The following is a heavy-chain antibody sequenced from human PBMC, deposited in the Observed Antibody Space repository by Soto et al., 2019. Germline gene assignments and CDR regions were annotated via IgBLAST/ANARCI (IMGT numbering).Heavy chain of an antibody. D-gene: IGHD2-2*01. Sequence: ASVKVSCKASGYTFTHYGISWVRQAPGQGLEWMGWISAYNGDTKFPQRLQDRVTMTTDSSTSTAYMELRSLRSDDTAVYYCARDSCSITICQYHWFDPWGQGPLVTVSS. CDR1: GYTFTHYG. V-gene: IGHV1-18*04. J-gene: IGHJ5*02. CDR3: ARDSCSITICQYHWFDP. CDR2: ISAYNGDT.